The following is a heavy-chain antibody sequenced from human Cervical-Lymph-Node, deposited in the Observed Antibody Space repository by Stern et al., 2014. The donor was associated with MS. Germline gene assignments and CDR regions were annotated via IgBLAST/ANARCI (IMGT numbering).Heavy chain of an antibody. CDR3: AKLGVGRYGASPFSWLDS. J-gene: IGHJ5*01. CDR2: IDYSGTT. D-gene: IGHD4-17*01. V-gene: IGHV4-39*01. Sequence: QVQLQESGPGLVKPSGTLSLTCTVSGGSMSSRNYYWGWIRQPPGKGLEWIGRIDYSGTTYYSPSLKSRVTISVDTYKKQFSLRLPSVTAADTAMYFCAKLGVGRYGASPFSWLDSWGLGTLVTVSS. CDR1: GGSMSSRNYY.